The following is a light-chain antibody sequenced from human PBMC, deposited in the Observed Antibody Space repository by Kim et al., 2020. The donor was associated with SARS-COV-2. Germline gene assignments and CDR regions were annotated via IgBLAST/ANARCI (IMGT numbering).Light chain of an antibody. Sequence: IQLTQSPSSLSASVGVRVTITCRASQGISSYLAWYQQKPGKAPKLLIYAASTLQSGVSSRFSGSGSGTDFTLIISSLQPEDFATYYCQQLNSYPRTFGQGTKVDIK. V-gene: IGKV1-9*01. J-gene: IGKJ1*01. CDR1: QGISSY. CDR3: QQLNSYPRT. CDR2: AAS.